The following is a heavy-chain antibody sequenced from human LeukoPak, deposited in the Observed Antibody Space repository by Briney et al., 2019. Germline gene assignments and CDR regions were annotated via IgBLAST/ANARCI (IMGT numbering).Heavy chain of an antibody. D-gene: IGHD5-24*01. CDR2: INPNSGGT. V-gene: IGHV1-2*02. J-gene: IGHJ4*02. CDR1: GYTFTGYY. Sequence: ASVKVSCKASGYTFTGYYMHWVRQAPGQGLEWMGWINPNSGGTNYAQKFQGRVTMTRDTSSSTDYMELSRLRSDDTAVYYCARGGRWLQFSSFVDYWGQGTLVTVSS. CDR3: ARGGRWLQFSSFVDY.